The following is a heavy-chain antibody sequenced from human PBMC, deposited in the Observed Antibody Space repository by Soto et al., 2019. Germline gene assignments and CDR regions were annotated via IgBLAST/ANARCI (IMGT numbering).Heavy chain of an antibody. CDR1: GFTFSSYA. V-gene: IGHV3-23*01. Sequence: EVQLLESGGGLVQPGGSLRLSCAASGFTFSSYAISWVRQAPGKGLEWVSTISGSGAGTYYADSVKGRFTISRDNSKDTLYLQMNSLRAEDTAVYYCAKDRGSSGYRVLDYWGQGTLVTVSS. CDR2: ISGSGAGT. J-gene: IGHJ4*02. D-gene: IGHD3-22*01. CDR3: AKDRGSSGYRVLDY.